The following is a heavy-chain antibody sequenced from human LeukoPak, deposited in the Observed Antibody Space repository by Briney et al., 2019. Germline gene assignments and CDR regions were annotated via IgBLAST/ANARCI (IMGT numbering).Heavy chain of an antibody. V-gene: IGHV3-23*01. D-gene: IGHD6-13*01. CDR1: GFTFSSYV. J-gene: IGHJ4*02. CDR3: ARAYSTSWYCAY. CDR2: ISGSGDST. Sequence: GGSLRLSCAASGFTFSSYVMSWVRQAPGKGLEWVSAISGSGDSTYYADSVKGRFTISRDNSENTVYLQMDSLRVDDTALYYCARAYSTSWYCAYWGQGSLVTVSS.